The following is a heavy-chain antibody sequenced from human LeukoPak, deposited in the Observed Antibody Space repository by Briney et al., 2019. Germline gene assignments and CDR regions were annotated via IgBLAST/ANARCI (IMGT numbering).Heavy chain of an antibody. V-gene: IGHV3-74*01. Sequence: GGSLRLSCAASGFTFKLYWMHWVRQVPGRGPVWVSRINHDGSDTIYADSVRGRFAISRDNSEDTLYLQIITLRAVDTAVYYCARNRLRATATYMDVWGKGTTVTVSS. CDR3: ARNRLRATATYMDV. CDR2: INHDGSDT. J-gene: IGHJ6*04. CDR1: GFTFKLYW. D-gene: IGHD2-15*01.